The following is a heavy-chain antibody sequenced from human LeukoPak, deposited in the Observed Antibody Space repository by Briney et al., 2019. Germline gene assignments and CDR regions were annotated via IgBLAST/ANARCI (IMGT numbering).Heavy chain of an antibody. D-gene: IGHD2-2*01. CDR1: GFTFSSYA. CDR3: AKDSPLYCSSTSCYYNY. V-gene: IGHV3-23*01. J-gene: IGHJ4*02. Sequence: GGSLRLSCAASGFTFSSYAMSWVRQAPGKGLEWVSAIRGSGASTFYADSVKGRFTISRDNSKNTLYLQMNSLRADDTAVYYCAKDSPLYCSSTSCYYNYWGQGTLVTVSS. CDR2: IRGSGAST.